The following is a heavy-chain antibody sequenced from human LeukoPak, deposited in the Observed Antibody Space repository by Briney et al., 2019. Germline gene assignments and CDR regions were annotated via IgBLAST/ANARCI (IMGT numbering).Heavy chain of an antibody. J-gene: IGHJ4*02. D-gene: IGHD2-2*01. CDR3: ARGPKRAVVPAARLFDY. V-gene: IGHV1-18*01. Sequence: ASVKVSCKASGYTFTSYGISWVGQAPGQGLEWMGWVSAYNGNTNYAQKLQGRVTMTTDTSTSTAYMELRSLRSDDTAVYYCARGPKRAVVPAARLFDYWGQGTLVAVSS. CDR1: GYTFTSYG. CDR2: VSAYNGNT.